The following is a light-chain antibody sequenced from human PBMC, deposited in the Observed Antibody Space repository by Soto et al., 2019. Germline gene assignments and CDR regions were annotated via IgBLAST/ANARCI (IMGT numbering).Light chain of an antibody. V-gene: IGKV3-20*01. Sequence: VLTPSRGTLSLSPWARSKTSFRGSQSVSSSYLAWYPPKPGQAHRLLIYGASRRATGIPDRFSGSGSGTDCTLNLSRLEPEEFAVYYGQPSDNSPWT. J-gene: IGKJ1*01. CDR2: GAS. CDR3: QPSDNSPWT. CDR1: QSVSSSY.